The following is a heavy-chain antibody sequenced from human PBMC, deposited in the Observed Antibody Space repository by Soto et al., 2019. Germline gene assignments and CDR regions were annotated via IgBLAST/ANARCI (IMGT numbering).Heavy chain of an antibody. D-gene: IGHD3-10*01. CDR1: GFTFSDYY. J-gene: IGHJ6*03. CDR3: ARTMVGGVMHLQHYYYMDV. CDR2: ISSSGSTI. Sequence: QVQLVESGGGLVKPGGSLRLSCAASGFTFSDYYMSWIRQAPGKGLEWGSYISSSGSTIYYADSVKGRFTISRDNAKNSQYLQMNSLRAEDTAVYYCARTMVGGVMHLQHYYYMDVWGKGTTVTVSS. V-gene: IGHV3-11*01.